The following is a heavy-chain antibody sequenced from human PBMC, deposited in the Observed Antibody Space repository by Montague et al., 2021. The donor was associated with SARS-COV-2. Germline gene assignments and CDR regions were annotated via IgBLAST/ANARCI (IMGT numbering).Heavy chain of an antibody. J-gene: IGHJ4*02. CDR1: GFSLSTSGVG. V-gene: IGHV2-5*02. D-gene: IGHD6-13*01. CDR2: IYWDDDK. CDR3: AHRKVLAAAWDY. Sequence: PPLVKPTQTLTLTCTFSGFSLSTSGVGVGWIRQPPGKALEWLALIYWDDDKRYSPSLKSRLTITKDTSKNQVVLTMTNMDPVDTATYYCAHRKVLAAAWDYWGQGTLVTVSS.